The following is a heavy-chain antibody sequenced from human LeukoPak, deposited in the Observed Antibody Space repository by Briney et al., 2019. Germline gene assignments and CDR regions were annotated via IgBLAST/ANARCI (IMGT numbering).Heavy chain of an antibody. CDR2: ISSSGNTI. CDR3: ARGPEGYCSGGSCYGGWFDP. Sequence: PGGSLRLSCAASGFTFSSYEMNWVRQAQGKGMEWVSYISSSGNTIYYADSVKGRFSISRDNAKNSLYLQMNSLRAEDTAVYYCARGPEGYCSGGSCYGGWFDPWGQGTLVTVSS. CDR1: GFTFSSYE. J-gene: IGHJ5*02. D-gene: IGHD2-15*01. V-gene: IGHV3-48*03.